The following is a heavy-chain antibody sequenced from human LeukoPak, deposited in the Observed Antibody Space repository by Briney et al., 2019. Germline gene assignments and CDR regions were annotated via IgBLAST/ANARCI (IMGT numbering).Heavy chain of an antibody. CDR1: GASISSYY. Sequence: SETLSLTCTVSGASISSYYWSWIRQPPGKGLEWIGYIYYGGSTSYNPSLKSRVTISVDTSKNQFSLNLSSVTAADTAVYYCARWSLYSSGWYFDYWGQGILVTVSS. CDR3: ARWSLYSSGWYFDY. CDR2: IYYGGST. J-gene: IGHJ4*02. D-gene: IGHD6-19*01. V-gene: IGHV4-59*01.